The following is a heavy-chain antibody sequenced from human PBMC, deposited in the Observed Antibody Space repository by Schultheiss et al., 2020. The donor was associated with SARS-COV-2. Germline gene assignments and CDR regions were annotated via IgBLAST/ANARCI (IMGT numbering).Heavy chain of an antibody. V-gene: IGHV4-59*01. J-gene: IGHJ2*01. CDR1: GGSISSYY. CDR2: IYYSGST. D-gene: IGHD3-22*01. CDR3: ARVRYYDSSGYYQARGYWYFDL. Sequence: SETLSLTCTVSGGSISSYYWSWIRQPPGKGLEWIGYIYYSGSTNYDPSLKSRVTISVDTSKNQFSLKLSSVTAADTAVYYCARVRYYDSSGYYQARGYWYFDLWGRGTLVTVSS.